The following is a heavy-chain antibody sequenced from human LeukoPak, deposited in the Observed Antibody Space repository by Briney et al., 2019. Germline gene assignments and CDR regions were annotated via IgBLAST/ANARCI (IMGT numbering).Heavy chain of an antibody. Sequence: ASVEVSCKASGYTFTSYGISWVRQAPGQGLEWMGRISAYNGNTNYAQKLQGRVTMTTDTSTSTAYMELRSLRSDDTAVYYCARDSPSVVVVPAAIQGWFDPWGQGTLVTVSS. D-gene: IGHD2-2*02. CDR2: ISAYNGNT. CDR3: ARDSPSVVVVPAAIQGWFDP. CDR1: GYTFTSYG. J-gene: IGHJ5*02. V-gene: IGHV1-18*01.